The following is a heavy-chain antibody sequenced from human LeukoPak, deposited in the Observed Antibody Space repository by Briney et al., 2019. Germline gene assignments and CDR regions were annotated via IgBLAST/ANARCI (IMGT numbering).Heavy chain of an antibody. CDR3: AKGNNSLSFNFDY. CDR1: GFNFRDFS. J-gene: IGHJ4*02. V-gene: IGHV3-43*02. Sequence: GGSLRLSCAASGFNFRDFSMHWVRQVPGKGLEWVSLVSGNGDTTHYADSVRGRFTISRDNNKNSLFLQMNGLRVEDTAFYYCAKGNNSLSFNFDYWGQGALVTVSS. CDR2: VSGNGDTT. D-gene: IGHD2/OR15-2a*01.